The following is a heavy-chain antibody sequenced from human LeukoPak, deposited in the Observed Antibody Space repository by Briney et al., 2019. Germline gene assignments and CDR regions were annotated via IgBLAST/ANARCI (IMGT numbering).Heavy chain of an antibody. V-gene: IGHV3-74*01. CDR1: GFTFSYYW. CDR2: INHDGSST. CDR3: ARAPYSTGRGYYFDY. Sequence: PGGSLRLPCAASGFTFSYYWMHWVRQAPGKGLVWVSRINHDGSSTTYADSVKGRFTISRDNAKNMLYLQMNSLRAEDTAVYFCARAPYSTGRGYYFDYWGQGALVTVSS. J-gene: IGHJ4*02. D-gene: IGHD2-8*02.